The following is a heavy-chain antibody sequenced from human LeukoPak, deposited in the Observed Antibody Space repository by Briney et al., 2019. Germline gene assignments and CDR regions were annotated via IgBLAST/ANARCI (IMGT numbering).Heavy chain of an antibody. CDR1: GFTFSKYS. CDR3: ARTLYYYDSSGYFY. V-gene: IGHV3-48*01. CDR2: ISPSSSNI. J-gene: IGHJ4*02. Sequence: GGSLRLSCAASGFTFSKYSMNWVRQAPGKGLEWVSYISPSSSNILYADSVKGRFTISRDNAKNSLYLQMNSLRAQDTAVYYCARTLYYYDSSGYFYWGQGTLVTVSS. D-gene: IGHD3-22*01.